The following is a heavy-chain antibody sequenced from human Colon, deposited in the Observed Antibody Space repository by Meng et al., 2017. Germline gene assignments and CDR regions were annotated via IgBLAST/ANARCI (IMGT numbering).Heavy chain of an antibody. Sequence: EVQLVESGGGLVKPGGSLRLSCAASGFTCSNAWMSWVRQAPGKGLEWVGRIKKKTDGGTTDYAAPVKGRFTISRDDSKNTLHLQMNSLKTEDTAVYYCTTGSSLGQGTLVTVSS. CDR1: GFTCSNAW. D-gene: IGHD1-26*01. CDR3: TTGSS. J-gene: IGHJ5*02. CDR2: IKKKTDGGTT. V-gene: IGHV3-15*01.